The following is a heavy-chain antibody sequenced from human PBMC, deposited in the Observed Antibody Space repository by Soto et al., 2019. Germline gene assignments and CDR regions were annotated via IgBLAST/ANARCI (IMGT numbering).Heavy chain of an antibody. D-gene: IGHD2-2*01. Sequence: SETLSLTCAVSGGSISTSNWWSWVRQPPGKGLEWIGEVYRTGSTNYNPSLKSRVTMSVDTSKNQFSLKLSSVTAADTAVYYCARLGGYCSTTGCYGYYAMDVWGQGTTVTVSS. CDR3: ARLGGYCSTTGCYGYYAMDV. J-gene: IGHJ6*02. CDR2: VYRTGST. V-gene: IGHV4-4*02. CDR1: GGSISTSNW.